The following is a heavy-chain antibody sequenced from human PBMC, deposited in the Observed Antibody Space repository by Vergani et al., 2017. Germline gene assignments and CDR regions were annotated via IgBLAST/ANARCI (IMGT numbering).Heavy chain of an antibody. CDR2: IIPILGIA. CDR3: ARDPDCSCTSCHDAIAVALVNYYGMDV. CDR1: GGTFSSYT. Sequence: QVQLVQSGAEVKKPGSSVKVSCKASGGTFSSYTISRVRQAPGQGLEWMGRIIPILGIANYAQKFQGRVTITADKSTSTAYMELSSLRSEDTAVYYCARDPDCSCTSCHDAIAVALVNYYGMDVWGQGTTVTVSS. V-gene: IGHV1-69*08. J-gene: IGHJ6*02. D-gene: IGHD2-2*01.